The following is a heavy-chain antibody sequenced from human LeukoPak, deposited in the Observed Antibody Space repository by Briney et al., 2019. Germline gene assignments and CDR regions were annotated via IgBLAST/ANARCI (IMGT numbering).Heavy chain of an antibody. D-gene: IGHD3-22*01. CDR2: IRPDGSEK. CDR1: GFTFSTYW. CDR3: ARDVGLSTYHFDSSGLLDY. V-gene: IGHV3-7*01. J-gene: IGHJ4*02. Sequence: GGSLRLSCAASGFTFSTYWMSWVRQAPGEGLEWVANIRPDGSEKYVDSVKGRLTISRENAKNSLSLQMNSLRGEDTAVYYCARDVGLSTYHFDSSGLLDYWGQGTLVTVSS.